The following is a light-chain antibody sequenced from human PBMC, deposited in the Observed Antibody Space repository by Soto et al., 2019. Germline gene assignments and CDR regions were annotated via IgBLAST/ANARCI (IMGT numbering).Light chain of an antibody. V-gene: IGLV1-44*01. CDR2: NSY. CDR1: SSNIGSSP. CDR3: AAWDGSLNGYV. J-gene: IGLJ1*01. Sequence: QSVLTQPPSASGTPGQRVTISCSGSSSNIGSSPVNWYQQIPGTAPKLLIYNSYQRPSGVPDRFSGSKSGTSASLAVSGLQSDDEADYYCAAWDGSLNGYVLGTGTKLTVL.